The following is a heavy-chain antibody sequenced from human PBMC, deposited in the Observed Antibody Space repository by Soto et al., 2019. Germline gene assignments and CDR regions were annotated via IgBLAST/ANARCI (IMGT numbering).Heavy chain of an antibody. CDR3: ASGAVAEMPTPIPGGVVY. CDR2: IWYDGSNK. J-gene: IGHJ4*02. CDR1: GFTFSSYG. D-gene: IGHD6-19*01. Sequence: GGSLRLSCAASGFTFSSYGMHWVRQAPGKGLEWVAVIWYDGSNKYYADSVKGRFTISRDNSKNTLYLQMNSLRAEDTAVYYCASGAVAEMPTPIPGGVVYWGQGTLVTVSS. V-gene: IGHV3-33*01.